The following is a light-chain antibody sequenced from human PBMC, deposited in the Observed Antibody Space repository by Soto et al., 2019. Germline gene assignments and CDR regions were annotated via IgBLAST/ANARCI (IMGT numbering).Light chain of an antibody. J-gene: IGKJ4*01. CDR1: QSLFWSSNNKNY. V-gene: IGKV4-1*01. CDR3: QQYYSAPFT. CDR2: WAS. Sequence: DIVLTQSPDSLAVSLGERATINCRSSQSLFWSSNNKNYLAWYRQRPGQPPELLTYWASTRESGVPDRFSGSGSGTDFALTISTLQAEDVAVYYCQQYYSAPFTFGGGTKVEIK.